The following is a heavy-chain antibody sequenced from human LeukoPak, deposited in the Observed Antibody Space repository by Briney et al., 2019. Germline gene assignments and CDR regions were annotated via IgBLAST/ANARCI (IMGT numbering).Heavy chain of an antibody. CDR3: ARDRPKRGLEAFDI. J-gene: IGHJ3*02. V-gene: IGHV3-53*01. CDR1: VFTVSSNY. Sequence: GGSLRLSCAASVFTVSSNYMSWVRQAPGKGLEWVSVIYSGGSTYYADSVKGRFTISRDNSKNTLYLQMNSLRAEDTAMYYCARDRPKRGLEAFDIWGQGTMVTVSS. D-gene: IGHD3/OR15-3a*01. CDR2: IYSGGST.